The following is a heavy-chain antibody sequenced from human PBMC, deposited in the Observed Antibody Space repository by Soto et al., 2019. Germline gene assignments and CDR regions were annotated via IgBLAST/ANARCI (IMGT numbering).Heavy chain of an antibody. Sequence: GSLRLSCAASGFTFSSYGMIWARQAPGKGLEWVSAIGGSGGTTYYADSVKGRFTISRDNSKNTLYLQMNSLRADDTALYYCAKLVTSSSQYWGQGTLVTVSS. CDR2: IGGSGGTT. V-gene: IGHV3-23*01. CDR1: GFTFSSYG. J-gene: IGHJ4*02. D-gene: IGHD1-26*01. CDR3: AKLVTSSSQY.